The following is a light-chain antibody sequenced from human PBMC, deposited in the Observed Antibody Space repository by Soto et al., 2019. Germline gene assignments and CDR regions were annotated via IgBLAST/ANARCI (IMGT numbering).Light chain of an antibody. CDR1: QSVNNNY. Sequence: EIVLMQSPGTLSLSPGEGATLSCRASQSVNNNYLAWYQQRPGQAPTVLIFDTSRRATGVPDRFSGSGSGTDFTLRISRLEPEDFAVYFCQQYGYSPPFNFGPGTKVDIK. V-gene: IGKV3-20*01. CDR3: QQYGYSPPFN. CDR2: DTS. J-gene: IGKJ3*01.